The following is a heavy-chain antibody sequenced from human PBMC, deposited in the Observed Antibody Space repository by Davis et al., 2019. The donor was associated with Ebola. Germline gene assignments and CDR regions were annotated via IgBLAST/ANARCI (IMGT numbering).Heavy chain of an antibody. V-gene: IGHV3-53*01. CDR3: AKYLGVRGVKDYFDY. D-gene: IGHD3-10*01. CDR1: GFTVSSNY. Sequence: GESLNISCAASGFTVSSNYMSWVRQAPGKGLEWVSVIYSGGSTYYADSVKGRFTISRDNSKNTLYLQMNSLRAEDTAVYYCAKYLGVRGVKDYFDYWGQGTLVTVSS. CDR2: IYSGGST. J-gene: IGHJ4*02.